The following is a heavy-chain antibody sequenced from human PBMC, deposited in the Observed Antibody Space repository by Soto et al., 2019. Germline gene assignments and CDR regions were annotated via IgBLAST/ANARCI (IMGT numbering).Heavy chain of an antibody. V-gene: IGHV4-59*12. Sequence: PSETLSLTCTVSGASISGYHWSWIRQFPGKGLECLGYISYSGATNYNPSLKSRVTMSIDTSKNQFSLKLSSVTAVDTAVYYCARIGGGGYIGYWGQGTLVTVSS. CDR3: ARIGGGGYIGY. J-gene: IGHJ4*02. CDR1: GASISGYH. CDR2: ISYSGAT. D-gene: IGHD2-15*01.